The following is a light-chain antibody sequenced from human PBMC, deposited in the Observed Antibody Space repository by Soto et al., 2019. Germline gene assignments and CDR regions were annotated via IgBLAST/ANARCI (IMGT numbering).Light chain of an antibody. CDR1: QSVSSSY. J-gene: IGKJ3*01. V-gene: IGKV3-20*01. CDR3: QHYDNSPPSVT. CDR2: GAS. Sequence: EIVLTQSPGTLSLSPGERATLSCRASQSVSSSYLAWYQQKLGQAPRLLIYGASNRATGIPDRFSGSGSGTDFILTISRLEPEDFAVYYCQHYDNSPPSVTFGPGTKVDIK.